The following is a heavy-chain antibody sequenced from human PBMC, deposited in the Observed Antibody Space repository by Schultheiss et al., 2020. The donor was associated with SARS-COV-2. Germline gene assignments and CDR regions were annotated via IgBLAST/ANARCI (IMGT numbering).Heavy chain of an antibody. D-gene: IGHD3-3*01. CDR3: ARASYDSWGYYYYYMDV. J-gene: IGHJ6*03. CDR1: GYSISSDNY. CDR2: MYHSGST. V-gene: IGHV4-38-2*02. Sequence: SETLSLTCTVSGYSISSDNYWGWIRQPPGKGLEWIANMYHSGSTYYNPSLKSRVTISVDTSNNRSSLNLSSVTAADTAIYYCARASYDSWGYYYYYMDVWGRGITVTVSS.